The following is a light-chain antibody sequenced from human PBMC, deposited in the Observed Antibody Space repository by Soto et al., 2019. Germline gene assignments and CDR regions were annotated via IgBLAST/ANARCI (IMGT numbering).Light chain of an antibody. CDR2: DVI. J-gene: IGLJ1*01. V-gene: IGLV2-14*01. CDR1: SSDVGGYNY. Sequence: LTQPASVSGSPVQSITISCTGTSSDVGGYNYVSWYQQHPGKAPKLMIYDVINRPSGVSNRFSGSKSGNTASLTISGLQAEDEADYYCSSYTSSSSLYVFGTGTKVTVL. CDR3: SSYTSSSSLYV.